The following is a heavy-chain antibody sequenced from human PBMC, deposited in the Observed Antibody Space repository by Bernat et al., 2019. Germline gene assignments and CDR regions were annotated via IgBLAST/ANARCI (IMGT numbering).Heavy chain of an antibody. D-gene: IGHD2-15*01. CDR3: ARELGYCSGSSCSGGRIIKNYFDY. CDR1: GYTFTGYY. J-gene: IGHJ4*02. Sequence: QVQLVQSGAEVKKPGASVKVSCKASGYTFTGYYMHWVRQAPGQGLEWMGWINPNSGGPNYAQKLQGGVNRTGDTSNSPAYLELSRLRSDDTAVYYCARELGYCSGSSCSGGRIIKNYFDYWGQGTLVTVSS. V-gene: IGHV1-2*02. CDR2: INPNSGGP.